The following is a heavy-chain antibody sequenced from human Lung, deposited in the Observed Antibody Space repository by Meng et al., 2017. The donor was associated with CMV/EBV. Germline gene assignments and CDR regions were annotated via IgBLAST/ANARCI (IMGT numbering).Heavy chain of an antibody. CDR2: VYYDGST. V-gene: IGHV4-61*01. J-gene: IGHJ4*02. D-gene: IGHD3-16*01. Sequence: SETLSLXCTVSRGSVTSSSSYWTWIRQPPGKGLEWIGYVYYDGSTNYNPSLKSRVTISLDTSKNQFSLDLRSVTAADTAVYYCAREDEEGGYCANWGPGTXVNGAS. CDR1: RGSVTSSSSY. CDR3: AREDEEGGYCAN.